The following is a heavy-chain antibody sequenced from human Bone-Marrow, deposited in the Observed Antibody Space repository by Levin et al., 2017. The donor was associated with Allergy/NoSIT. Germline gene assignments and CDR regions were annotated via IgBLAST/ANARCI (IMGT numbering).Heavy chain of an antibody. CDR3: AKDQGGVTGTSYYGMDV. Sequence: GGSLRLSCAASGFTFSSYAMSWVRQAPGKGLEWVSSISGNGGSTYYADSVRGRFTISRDNSKNTLSLQMSSLRAEDTAVYYCAKDQGGVTGTSYYGMDVWGQGTTVTVSS. CDR2: ISGNGGST. D-gene: IGHD1-1*01. CDR1: GFTFSSYA. J-gene: IGHJ6*02. V-gene: IGHV3-23*01.